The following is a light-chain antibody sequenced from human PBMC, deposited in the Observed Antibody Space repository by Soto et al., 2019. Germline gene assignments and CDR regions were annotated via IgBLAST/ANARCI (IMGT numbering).Light chain of an antibody. J-gene: IGLJ1*01. V-gene: IGLV2-18*01. CDR3: SLYTSENTYV. Sequence: QSVLTQPPSVSGSPGQSVTISCTGTSTDFVSYNRVSWYQQPPGTAPKLIIYEASNRPSGAPDRFSGSKSGNTASLTISGLQAADEADYYCSLYTSENTYVFGTGTKVTVL. CDR1: STDFVSYNR. CDR2: EAS.